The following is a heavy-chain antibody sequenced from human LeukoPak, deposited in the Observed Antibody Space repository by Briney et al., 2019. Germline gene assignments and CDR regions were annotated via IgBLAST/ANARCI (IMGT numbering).Heavy chain of an antibody. CDR3: ATGYSNFYGMDV. J-gene: IGHJ6*02. Sequence: PSETLSLTCAVYGGSFSGYYWSWIRQPPGKGLEWIGEINHSGSTNYNPSLESRVTISVDSSKDQFSLRLSSVTAADTAVYYCATGYSNFYGMDVWGQGTTVTVSS. CDR1: GGSFSGYY. CDR2: INHSGST. V-gene: IGHV4-34*01. D-gene: IGHD4-11*01.